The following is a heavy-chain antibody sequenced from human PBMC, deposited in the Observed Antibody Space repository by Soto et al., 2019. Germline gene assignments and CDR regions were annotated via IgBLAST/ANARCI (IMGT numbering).Heavy chain of an antibody. CDR3: AREHCRGGSCYGMDV. V-gene: IGHV4-59*01. J-gene: IGHJ6*02. D-gene: IGHD2-15*01. CDR1: GGSIGSYY. Sequence: SETLSLTCTVSGGSIGSYYWNWIRQSPVKGLEWIAYICNSGPCNSGSTNYNPFLKIRVTISVDTSMSQFSLKLTSVTAADTAVYYCAREHCRGGSCYGMDVWGQGTTVTVSS. CDR2: ICNSGPCNSGST.